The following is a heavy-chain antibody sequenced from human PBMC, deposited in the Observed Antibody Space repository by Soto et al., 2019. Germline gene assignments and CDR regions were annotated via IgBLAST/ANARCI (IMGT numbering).Heavy chain of an antibody. J-gene: IGHJ4*02. CDR1: GSTFSSYD. D-gene: IGHD3-16*01. V-gene: IGHV3-30*18. CDR2: ISYDGSNK. CDR3: AKFPSGGVLDY. Sequence: GGSLRLSCAASGSTFSSYDMHWVRQAPGKGLEWVAVISYDGSNKYYADSVKGRFTISRDNSKNTLYLQMNSLRAEDTAVYYCAKFPSGGVLDYWGQGTLVTVSS.